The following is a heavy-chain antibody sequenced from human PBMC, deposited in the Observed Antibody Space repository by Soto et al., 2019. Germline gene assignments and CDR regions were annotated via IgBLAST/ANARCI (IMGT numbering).Heavy chain of an antibody. J-gene: IGHJ5*02. Sequence: PSETLSLTCTVSGGSISSYYWSWIRQPPGKGLEWIGYSYYSGSTNYNPSLKSRVTISVDTSKNQFSLKLSSVTAADTAVYYCARQSAVAGNWFDPWGQGTLVTVSS. V-gene: IGHV4-59*08. CDR2: SYYSGST. CDR3: ARQSAVAGNWFDP. D-gene: IGHD6-19*01. CDR1: GGSISSYY.